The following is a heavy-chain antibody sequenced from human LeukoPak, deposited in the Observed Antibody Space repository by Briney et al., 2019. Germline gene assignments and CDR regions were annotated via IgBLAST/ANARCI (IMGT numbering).Heavy chain of an antibody. D-gene: IGHD3-16*01. CDR1: GGTFSSYA. CDR3: ARLLGDSYSVAMDV. CDR2: IIPILGIA. V-gene: IGHV1-69*04. J-gene: IGHJ6*04. Sequence: GASVKVSCKASGGTFSSYAISWVRQAPGQGLEWMGRIIPILGIANYAQKFQGRVTITADKSTSTAYMELSSLRSEDTAVYYCARLLGDSYSVAMDVWGKGTTVTVSS.